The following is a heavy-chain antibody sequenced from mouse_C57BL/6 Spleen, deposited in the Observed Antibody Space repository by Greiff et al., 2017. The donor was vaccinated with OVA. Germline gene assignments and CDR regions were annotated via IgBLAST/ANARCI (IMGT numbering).Heavy chain of an antibody. J-gene: IGHJ4*01. CDR3: ARASYGSSFAMDY. D-gene: IGHD1-1*01. Sequence: EVQRVESGGGLVKPGGSLKLSCAASGFTFSSYAMSWVRQTPEKRLEWVATISDGGSYTYYPDNVKGRFTISRDNAKNNLYLQMSHLKSEDTAMYYCARASYGSSFAMDYWGQGTSVTVSS. V-gene: IGHV5-4*01. CDR2: ISDGGSYT. CDR1: GFTFSSYA.